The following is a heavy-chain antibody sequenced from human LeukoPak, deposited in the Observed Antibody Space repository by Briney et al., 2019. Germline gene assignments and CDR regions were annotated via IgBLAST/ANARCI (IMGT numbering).Heavy chain of an antibody. CDR1: GGSISSYY. CDR2: IYYSGST. V-gene: IGHV4-59*01. CDR3: ARDPPDDSSGYYHRYFDL. Sequence: SETLSLTCTGSGGSISSYYWSWIRQPPGKGLEWIGYIYYSGSTNYNPSLKSRVTMSVDTSKNQFSLKLSSVTAADTAVYYCARDPPDDSSGYYHRYFDLWGRGTLVTVSS. J-gene: IGHJ2*01. D-gene: IGHD3-22*01.